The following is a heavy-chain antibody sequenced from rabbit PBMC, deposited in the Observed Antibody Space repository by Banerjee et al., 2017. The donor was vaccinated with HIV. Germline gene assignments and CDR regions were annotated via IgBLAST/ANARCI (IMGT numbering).Heavy chain of an antibody. CDR1: GFDLSNYYY. CDR3: ARAAASSNNL. Sequence: QSLEESGGGLVKPGASLTLTCTASGFDLSNYYYMCWVRQAPGKGPEWVACIYTAGSGGTWYASWVNGRFSISKTSSTTVTLQMTSLTAADTATYFCARAAASSNNLWGPGTLVTVS. V-gene: IGHV1S40*01. CDR2: IYTAGSGGT. D-gene: IGHD8-1*01. J-gene: IGHJ4*01.